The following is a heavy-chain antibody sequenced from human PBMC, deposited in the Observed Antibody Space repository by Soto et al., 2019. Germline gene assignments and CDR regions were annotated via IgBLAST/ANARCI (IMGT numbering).Heavy chain of an antibody. V-gene: IGHV3-9*01. CDR2: ISWNSGSI. J-gene: IGHJ4*02. CDR1: GFTFDDYA. D-gene: IGHD6-13*01. CDR3: AKDMARRRIAAAGTDY. Sequence: ESGGGLVQPGRSLRLSCAASGFTFDDYAMHWVRQAPGKGLEWVSGISWNSGSIGYADSVKGRFTISRDNAKNSLYLQMNSLRAEDTALYYCAKDMARRRIAAAGTDYWGQGTLVTVSS.